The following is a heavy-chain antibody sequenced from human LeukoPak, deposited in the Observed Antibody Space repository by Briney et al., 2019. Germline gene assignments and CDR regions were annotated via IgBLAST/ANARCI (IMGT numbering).Heavy chain of an antibody. CDR2: INPNSGGT. D-gene: IGHD6-13*01. CDR1: GYTSTGYY. CDR3: ARKGDSSSWYGYYYYYMDV. Sequence: ASVKVSCKASGYTSTGYYMHWVRQAPGQGLEWMGWINPNSGGTNYAQKFQGRVTMTRDTSISTAYMELSRLRSDDTAVYYCARKGDSSSWYGYYYYYMDVWGKGTTVTVSS. J-gene: IGHJ6*03. V-gene: IGHV1-2*02.